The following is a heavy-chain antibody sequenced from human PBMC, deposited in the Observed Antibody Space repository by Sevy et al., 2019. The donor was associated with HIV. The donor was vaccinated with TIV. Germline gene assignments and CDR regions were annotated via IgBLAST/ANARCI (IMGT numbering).Heavy chain of an antibody. CDR1: GGSVSSGGYY. V-gene: IGHV4-31*03. J-gene: IGHJ4*02. CDR2: IYYTGPT. Sequence: SETLSLTCSVSGGSVSSGGYYWSWIRQQPGKGLEWLGDIYYTGPTYYNPSLKSRVTIAIDTSKNQFSLKLSSVTAADTAVYYCARKLGGYSFGRHTEGSFDYWGQGTLVTVSS. D-gene: IGHD5-18*01. CDR3: ARKLGGYSFGRHTEGSFDY.